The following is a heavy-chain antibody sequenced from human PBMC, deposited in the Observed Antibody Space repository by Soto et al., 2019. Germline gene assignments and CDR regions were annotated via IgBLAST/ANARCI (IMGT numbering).Heavy chain of an antibody. V-gene: IGHV3-74*01. Sequence: EVQLVESGGGLVQPGGSLRLSCAASGFAFSTKWMHWVRQGPGKGLVWVSRINIDGTTTTYADSVKGRFTISRDNAKNMLYLQMDSLRAEDTAVYYCARIPYSDTDPCPWGQGTLVTVSS. CDR2: INIDGTTT. D-gene: IGHD1-26*01. CDR3: ARIPYSDTDPCP. J-gene: IGHJ5*02. CDR1: GFAFSTKW.